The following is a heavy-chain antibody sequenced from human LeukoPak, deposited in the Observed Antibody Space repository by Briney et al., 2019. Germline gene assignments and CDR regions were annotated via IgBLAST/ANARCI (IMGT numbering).Heavy chain of an antibody. CDR1: GGSISSSY. D-gene: IGHD3-22*01. CDR3: ARGYYDARGDSNPFDI. CDR2: TSHSGST. J-gene: IGHJ3*02. Sequence: SETLSLTRTVSGGSISSSYWSWIRQPPGRGLEWIGYTSHSGSTNYKPSLKSRVSISVDTSKNQFSLKLTSVTAADTAMYYCARGYYDARGDSNPFDIWGQGTMVTVSS. V-gene: IGHV4-59*01.